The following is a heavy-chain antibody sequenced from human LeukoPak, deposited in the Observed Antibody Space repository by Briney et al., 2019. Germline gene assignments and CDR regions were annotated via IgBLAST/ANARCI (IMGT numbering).Heavy chain of an antibody. J-gene: IGHJ4*02. D-gene: IGHD1-1*01. CDR3: ARQGLGTGTTLGFDY. CDR2: IYYSGST. Sequence: SETLSLTCTVSGGSISSSNYYWVWIRQPPGKGLEWIGRIYYSGSTYYNPSLKSRVTVSVDTSKNQFFLKLSSVTAADTAVYYCARQGLGTGTTLGFDYWGQGTLVTVSS. CDR1: GGSISSSNYY. V-gene: IGHV4-39*01.